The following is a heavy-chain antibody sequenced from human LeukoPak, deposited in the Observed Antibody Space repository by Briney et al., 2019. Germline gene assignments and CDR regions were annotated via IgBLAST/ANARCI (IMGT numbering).Heavy chain of an antibody. V-gene: IGHV3-9*01. CDR2: ISWNSGSI. CDR3: AKVGRYCSSTSCPDAFDI. J-gene: IGHJ3*02. D-gene: IGHD2-2*01. Sequence: GGSLRLSCAASGFTFDDYAMHWVRQAPGKGLEWVSGISWNSGSIGYADSVKGRFTISRDNAKNSLYLQMNSLRAEDTALYYCAKVGRYCSSTSCPDAFDIWGQGTMVTVSS. CDR1: GFTFDDYA.